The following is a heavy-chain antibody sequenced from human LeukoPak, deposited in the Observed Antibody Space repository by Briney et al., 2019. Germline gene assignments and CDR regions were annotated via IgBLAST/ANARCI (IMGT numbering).Heavy chain of an antibody. Sequence: ASVKVSCKASGYIFTGYYMHWVRQAPGQGLEWIGIINPSGGSTSYAQKFQGRVTMTRDTSTSTVYMELSSLRSEDTAVYYCATLRQNGNTYWGQGTLVTVSS. J-gene: IGHJ4*02. CDR1: GYIFTGYY. V-gene: IGHV1-46*01. CDR3: ATLRQNGNTY. D-gene: IGHD3-16*01. CDR2: INPSGGST.